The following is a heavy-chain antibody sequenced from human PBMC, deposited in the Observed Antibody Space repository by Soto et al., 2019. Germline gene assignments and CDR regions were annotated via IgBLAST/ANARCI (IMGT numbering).Heavy chain of an antibody. CDR2: IYYSGST. V-gene: IGHV4-39*01. CDR1: GGSISSSSYY. Sequence: SETLSLTCTVSGGSISSSSYYWGWIRQPPGKGLEWIGSIYYSGSTYYNPSLKSRVTISVDTSKNQFSLKLSSVTAADTAVYYCVGFLEWFPYYWGQGTLVTVSS. D-gene: IGHD3-3*02. J-gene: IGHJ4*02. CDR3: VGFLEWFPYY.